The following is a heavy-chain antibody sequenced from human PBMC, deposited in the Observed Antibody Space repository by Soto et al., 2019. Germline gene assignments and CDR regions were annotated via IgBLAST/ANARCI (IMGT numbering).Heavy chain of an antibody. J-gene: IGHJ4*02. Sequence: EVQLLESGGGLVQPGGSLRLSCAASGFTFSSYAMRWVRQAPVKGLEWVSAISGSGDSTYYAASVKGRFTISRDNSKNTLYLQMNSLRAEATAVYYCARRGSGSYYDYWGQGTLVTVSS. CDR3: ARRGSGSYYDY. V-gene: IGHV3-23*01. CDR1: GFTFSSYA. D-gene: IGHD1-26*01. CDR2: ISGSGDST.